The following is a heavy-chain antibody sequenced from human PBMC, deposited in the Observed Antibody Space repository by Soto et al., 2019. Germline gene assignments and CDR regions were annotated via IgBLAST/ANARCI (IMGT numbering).Heavy chain of an antibody. CDR1: GGSISSYY. J-gene: IGHJ4*02. V-gene: IGHV4-4*07. Sequence: QVQLQESGPGLVKPSETLSLTCTVSGGSISSYYWSWIRQPAGKGLEWIGRIYTSGSTNYNPSLKSRVTMSVDTSKNQFSLKLSSVTAADTAVYYCARDPPEALTGTWAFDYWGQGTLVTFSS. CDR2: IYTSGST. D-gene: IGHD1-7*01. CDR3: ARDPPEALTGTWAFDY.